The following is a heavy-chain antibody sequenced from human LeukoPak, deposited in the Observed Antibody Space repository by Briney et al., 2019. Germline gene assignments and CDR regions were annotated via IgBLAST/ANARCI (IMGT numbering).Heavy chain of an antibody. CDR1: GGSINSQSYY. J-gene: IGHJ4*02. Sequence: KPSETLSLTCTVSGGSINSQSYYWGWIRQPPGKGLEWIGSVYYDGTSYSNPSLKSRVAIFVDTSRDQFSLDLSFVTAADTALYYCVRYISTNTGYFDSCGQGTLVSVSS. CDR3: VRYISTNTGYFDS. D-gene: IGHD5-24*01. CDR2: VYYDGTS. V-gene: IGHV4-39*01.